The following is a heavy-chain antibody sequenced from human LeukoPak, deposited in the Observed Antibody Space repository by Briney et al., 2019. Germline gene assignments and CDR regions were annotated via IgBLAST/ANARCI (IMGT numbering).Heavy chain of an antibody. J-gene: IGHJ4*02. CDR3: ARDRGYSSSPFDY. D-gene: IGHD6-6*01. CDR1: GGSISSYY. CDR2: IYYSGST. V-gene: IGHV4-59*01. Sequence: PSETLSLTCTVSGGSISSYYWSWIRQPPGKGLEWIGYIYYSGSTNYNPSLKSRVTISVDTSKNQFSLKLSSVTAADTAVYYCARDRGYSSSPFDYWGQGTLATVSS.